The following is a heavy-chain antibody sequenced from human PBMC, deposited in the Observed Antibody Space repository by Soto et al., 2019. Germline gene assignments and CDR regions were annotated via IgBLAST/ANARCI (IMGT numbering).Heavy chain of an antibody. CDR2: ISHSGSTT. CDR3: ARAWMATRTFAY. D-gene: IGHD5-12*01. J-gene: IGHJ4*02. CDR1: GFTFSDFH. Sequence: QVQLVESGGGLVKPGGSLRLSCAASGFTFSDFHMNWIRQAPGKGLEWISYISHSGSTTYYADSVKGRFTISRDNAKNSLYLQMNSLRGEDTAVYYCARAWMATRTFAYWGQGTLVTVSS. V-gene: IGHV3-11*01.